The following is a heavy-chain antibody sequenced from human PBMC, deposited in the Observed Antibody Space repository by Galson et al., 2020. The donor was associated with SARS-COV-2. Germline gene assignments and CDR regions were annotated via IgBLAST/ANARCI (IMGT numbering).Heavy chain of an antibody. V-gene: IGHV1-18*01. J-gene: IGHJ6*02. CDR2: ISAYNANT. CDR3: ARVEGQQLVRGTVEYCYFYGMGV. CDR1: GYTFTSYG. Sequence: ASVKVSCKASGYTFTSYGISWVRQAPGQGLEWMGWISAYNANTNYAQKLQGRVTMTIDTSTSTAYMELRSLRSDDTAVYYCARVEGQQLVRGTVEYCYFYGMGVWGQGTTVTVSS. D-gene: IGHD6-13*01.